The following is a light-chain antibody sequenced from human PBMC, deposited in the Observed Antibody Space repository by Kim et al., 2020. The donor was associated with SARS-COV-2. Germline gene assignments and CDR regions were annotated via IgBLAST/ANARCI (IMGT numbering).Light chain of an antibody. CDR3: RRTNSFPIT. V-gene: IGKV1-12*01. Sequence: ASVGDIVTIPRRASQGISRRLAWYQQKPGKAPKLLIDAASSLQSAVPSRFSGWGSGTDFTLPIISLQPEDFASYYRRRTNSFPITFGQGTRLEIK. J-gene: IGKJ5*01. CDR2: AAS. CDR1: QGISRR.